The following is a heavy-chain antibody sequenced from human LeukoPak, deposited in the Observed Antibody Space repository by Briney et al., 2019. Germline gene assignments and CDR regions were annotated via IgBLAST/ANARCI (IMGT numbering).Heavy chain of an antibody. CDR2: INHSGST. Sequence: SETLSLTCAVYGGSFSGYYWSWIRQPPGKGLEWIGEINHSGSTNYNPSLKSRVTISVDTSKNQFSLKLSSVTAADTAVYYCARARLYDYVWGTYRSTYYFDYWGQGTLVTVSS. D-gene: IGHD3-16*02. V-gene: IGHV4-34*01. J-gene: IGHJ4*02. CDR1: GGSFSGYY. CDR3: ARARLYDYVWGTYRSTYYFDY.